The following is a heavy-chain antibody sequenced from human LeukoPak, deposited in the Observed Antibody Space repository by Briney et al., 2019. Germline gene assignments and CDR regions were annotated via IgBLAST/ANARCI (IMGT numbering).Heavy chain of an antibody. CDR2: INPNGGGT. CDR3: ARDSEGSSSSWGTHYFDY. D-gene: IGHD6-6*01. J-gene: IGHJ4*02. CDR1: GYTFTGYY. V-gene: IGHV1-2*02. Sequence: ASVKVSCKASGYTFTGYYMHWVRQAPGQGLEWMGWINPNGGGTNYAQKFQGRVTMTRDTSISTAYMELSRLRSDDTAVYYCARDSEGSSSSWGTHYFDYWGQGTLVTVSS.